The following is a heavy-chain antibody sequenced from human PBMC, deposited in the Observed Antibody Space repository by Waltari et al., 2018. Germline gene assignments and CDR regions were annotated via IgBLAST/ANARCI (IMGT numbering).Heavy chain of an antibody. V-gene: IGHV4-38-2*01. Sequence: QVQLQESGPGLVKPSETLSLTCAVSGYSISSGYYWGWIRQPPGKGLEWIGSIYHSGSTYYNPSLKSRVTISVDTSKNQFSLKLSSVTAADTAVYYCARQESDGFDYWGQGTLVTVSS. CDR1: GYSISSGYY. CDR2: IYHSGST. D-gene: IGHD2-8*01. J-gene: IGHJ4*02. CDR3: ARQESDGFDY.